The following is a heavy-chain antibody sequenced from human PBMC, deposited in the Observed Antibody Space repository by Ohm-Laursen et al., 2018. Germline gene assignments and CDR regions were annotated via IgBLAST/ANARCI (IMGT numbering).Heavy chain of an antibody. CDR1: GFTFSDYY. J-gene: IGHJ6*02. D-gene: IGHD3-3*01. CDR2: ISSSGSTI. CDR3: ARGDDFWSGYSPGDYYGMDV. Sequence: SLRLSCAASGFTFSDYYMSWIRQAPGKGLEWVSYISSSGSTIYYADSVKGRFTISRDNAKNSLYLQMNSLRAEDTAVYYCARGDDFWSGYSPGDYYGMDVWGQGTTVTVSS. V-gene: IGHV3-11*04.